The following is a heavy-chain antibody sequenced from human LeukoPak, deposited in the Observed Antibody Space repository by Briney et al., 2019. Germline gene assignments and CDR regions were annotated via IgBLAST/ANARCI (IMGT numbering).Heavy chain of an antibody. Sequence: GGSLRLSCAASGFTFSSYAMSWVRQAPGKGLEWVSAISGSGGSTYYADSVKGRFTISRDNSKNTLYLQMNSLRAEDTAVYYCAKHYYDSRWRGGRPVSLVTPDDAFDIWGQGTMVTVSS. V-gene: IGHV3-23*01. CDR3: AKHYYDSRWRGGRPVSLVTPDDAFDI. CDR1: GFTFSSYA. D-gene: IGHD3-22*01. J-gene: IGHJ3*02. CDR2: ISGSGGST.